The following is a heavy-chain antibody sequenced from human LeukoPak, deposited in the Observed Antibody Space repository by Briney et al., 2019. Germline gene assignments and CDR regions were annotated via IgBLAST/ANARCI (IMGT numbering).Heavy chain of an antibody. V-gene: IGHV1-3*03. J-gene: IGHJ1*01. Sequence: ASVKVSCKASGYTFTSYAMHWVRQAPGQRLEWMGWINAGNGNTKYSQEFQGRVTITRDTSASTAYMELSSLRSEDTAVYYCARVDIAAAGTRQYFQHWGQGTLVTVSS. CDR3: ARVDIAAAGTRQYFQH. D-gene: IGHD6-13*01. CDR1: GYTFTSYA. CDR2: INAGNGNT.